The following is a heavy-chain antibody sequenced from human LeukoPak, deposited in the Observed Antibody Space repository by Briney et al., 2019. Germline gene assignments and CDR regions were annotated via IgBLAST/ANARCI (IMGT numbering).Heavy chain of an antibody. CDR1: GYNFRRHG. D-gene: IGHD6-13*01. CDR2: IIPILGIA. Sequence: ASVKVSCKASGYNFRRHGMNWVRQAPGQGLEWMGRIIPILGIANYAQKFQGRVTITADKSTSTAYMELSSLRSEDTAVYYCARDVRIAAAGLDYWGQGTLVTVSS. V-gene: IGHV1-69*04. CDR3: ARDVRIAAAGLDY. J-gene: IGHJ4*02.